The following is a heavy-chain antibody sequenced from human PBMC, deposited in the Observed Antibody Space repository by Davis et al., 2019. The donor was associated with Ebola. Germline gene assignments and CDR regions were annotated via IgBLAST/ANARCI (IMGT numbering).Heavy chain of an antibody. CDR3: ARRMDV. Sequence: MPSETLSLTCVVSGGSISTYYWSWIRQPPGKGLEWIGHIYYSGSTKYNPSLKSRVTMSVDTSKDQFSLKLSSVTAADTAVYYCARRMDVWGQGTTVTVSS. V-gene: IGHV4-59*08. CDR1: GGSISTYY. CDR2: IYYSGST. J-gene: IGHJ6*02.